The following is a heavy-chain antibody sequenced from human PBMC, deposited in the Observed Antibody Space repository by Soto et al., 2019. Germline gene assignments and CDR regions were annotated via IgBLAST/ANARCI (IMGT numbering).Heavy chain of an antibody. V-gene: IGHV1-69*12. J-gene: IGHJ6*02. CDR2: IIPIFGTA. CDR3: ARVSYSSSWYGDYYSYGMDV. D-gene: IGHD6-13*01. CDR1: GGTFSSYA. Sequence: QVQLVQSGAEVKKPGSSVKVSCKASGGTFSSYAISWVRQAPGQGLEWMGGIIPIFGTANYAQKFQGRVTITADESTSTAQMELRSLRSEDTPVYDCARVSYSSSWYGDYYSYGMDVWGQGTTVTVSS.